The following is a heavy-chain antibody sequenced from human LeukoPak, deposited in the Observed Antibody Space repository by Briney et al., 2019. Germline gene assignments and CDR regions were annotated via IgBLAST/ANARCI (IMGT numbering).Heavy chain of an antibody. CDR3: ARGITMVRGVSMDV. D-gene: IGHD3-10*01. Sequence: KPSETLSLTCSVSGGSLSSYYWSWIRQPPGKGLEWIGYIYYSGSTNYNPSLKSRVTISVDTSKNQFSLKLSSVTAADTAVYYCARGITMVRGVSMDVWGKGTTVTISS. CDR2: IYYSGST. V-gene: IGHV4-59*01. CDR1: GGSLSSYY. J-gene: IGHJ6*03.